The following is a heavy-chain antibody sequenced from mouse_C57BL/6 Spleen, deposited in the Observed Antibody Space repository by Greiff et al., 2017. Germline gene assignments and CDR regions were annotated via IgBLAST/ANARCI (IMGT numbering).Heavy chain of an antibody. V-gene: IGHV1-54*01. CDR2: INPGSGGT. J-gene: IGHJ4*01. Sequence: QVQLQQSGAELVRPGTSVKVSCKASGYAFTNYLIEWVKQRPGQGLEWIGVINPGSGGTNYNEKFKGKATLTADKSSSTADMQLSSLTSEDSAVYFCAREGENLSGAMDYWGQGTSVTVSS. CDR3: AREGENLSGAMDY. CDR1: GYAFTNYL. D-gene: IGHD3-1*01.